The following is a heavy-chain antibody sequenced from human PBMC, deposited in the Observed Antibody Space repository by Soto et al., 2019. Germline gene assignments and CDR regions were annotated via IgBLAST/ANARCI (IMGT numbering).Heavy chain of an antibody. J-gene: IGHJ4*02. CDR1: GYSFAGYW. CDR2: IDPSDSQT. V-gene: IGHV5-10-1*01. Sequence: RESLKISCKGSGYSFAGYWITWVRQKPGKGLEWMGRIDPSDSQTYYSPSFRGHVTISVTKSITTVFLQWSSLRASDIAMYYCARQIYDSDTGPNFQYYFDSWGQGTPVTVSS. D-gene: IGHD3-22*01. CDR3: ARQIYDSDTGPNFQYYFDS.